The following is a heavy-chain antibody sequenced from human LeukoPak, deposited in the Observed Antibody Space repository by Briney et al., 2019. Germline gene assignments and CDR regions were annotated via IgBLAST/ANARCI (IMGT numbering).Heavy chain of an antibody. J-gene: IGHJ6*02. CDR2: ISYDGSNK. CDR1: GFTFSSYG. CDR3: WVRGVPEQTLGIYYYGMDV. D-gene: IGHD3-10*01. Sequence: GRSLRLSCAASGFTFSSYGMHWVRQAPGKGLEWVAVISYDGSNKYYADSVKGRFTISRDNSKNTLYLQMNSLRAEDTAVYYCWVRGVPEQTLGIYYYGMDVWGQGTTVTVSS. V-gene: IGHV3-30*03.